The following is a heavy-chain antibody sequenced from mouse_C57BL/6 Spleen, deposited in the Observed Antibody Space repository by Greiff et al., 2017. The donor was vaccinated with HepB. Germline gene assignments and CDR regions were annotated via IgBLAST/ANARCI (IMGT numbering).Heavy chain of an antibody. CDR1: GYTFTDYY. D-gene: IGHD3-1*01. CDR3: ARWEASGLDV. Sequence: QVQLKQSGAELVRPGASVKLSCKASGYTFTDYYINWVKQRPGQGLEWIARIYPGSGNTYYNEKFKGKATLTAEKSSSTAYMQLSSLTSEDSAVYFWARWEASGLDVWGTGTTVTVSS. V-gene: IGHV1-76*01. J-gene: IGHJ1*03. CDR2: IYPGSGNT.